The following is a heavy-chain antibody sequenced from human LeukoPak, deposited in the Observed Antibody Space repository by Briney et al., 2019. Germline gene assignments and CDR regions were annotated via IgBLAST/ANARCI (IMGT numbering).Heavy chain of an antibody. J-gene: IGHJ4*02. CDR3: VRRVRYFGQNDY. CDR1: GASMSDYY. Sequence: PSETLSLTCTVSGASMSDYYWSWIRQPPGKGLEWIGYIYYTGNTNYNPSLKSRVTMSVDTSKNQISLKLSSVTAADSAVYYCVRRVRYFGQNDYWGQGTLVTVSS. V-gene: IGHV4-59*08. D-gene: IGHD3-9*01. CDR2: IYYTGNT.